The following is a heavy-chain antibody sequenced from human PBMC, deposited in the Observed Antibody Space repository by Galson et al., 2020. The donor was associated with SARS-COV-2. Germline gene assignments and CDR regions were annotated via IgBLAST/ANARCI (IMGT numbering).Heavy chain of an antibody. CDR3: ARVGNGGYRGPFDY. V-gene: IGHV3-30*04. D-gene: IGHD5-12*01. Sequence: GESLKIPCAAPGFTFSSYAMHWVRQAPGKGLEWVAVISYDGRNKYYADSVKGRFTISRDNSKNTLYLQMNSLRAEDTAVYYCARVGNGGYRGPFDYWGQGTLVTVSS. J-gene: IGHJ4*02. CDR2: ISYDGRNK. CDR1: GFTFSSYA.